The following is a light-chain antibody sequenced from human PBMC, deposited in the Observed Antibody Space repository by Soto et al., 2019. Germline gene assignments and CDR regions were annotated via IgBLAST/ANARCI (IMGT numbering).Light chain of an antibody. Sequence: DIQMTQSPSTLSASVGDRVTITCRASQNIGRWLAWYQGKPGKAPKLLIYMASTLEFGVPSRFNGSASGTEFPLTTSSLQPDDFANYYFQQYNTYSRTFGQGTMVEV. CDR2: MAS. CDR3: QQYNTYSRT. J-gene: IGKJ1*01. V-gene: IGKV1-5*03. CDR1: QNIGRW.